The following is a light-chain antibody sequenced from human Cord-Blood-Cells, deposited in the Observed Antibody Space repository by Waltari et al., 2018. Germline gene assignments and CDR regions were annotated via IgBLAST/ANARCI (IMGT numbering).Light chain of an antibody. J-gene: IGKJ1*01. CDR2: GES. CDR3: QQYNNWPWT. Sequence: EIVMTQSPATLSVSPGERATLSCRASQSVSSYLAWYQQKPGQAPRLPIYGESTRATGSPARCSGSGSGTEFTLTISSLQSEEFAVYYCQQYNNWPWTFGQGTKVEIK. V-gene: IGKV3-15*01. CDR1: QSVSSY.